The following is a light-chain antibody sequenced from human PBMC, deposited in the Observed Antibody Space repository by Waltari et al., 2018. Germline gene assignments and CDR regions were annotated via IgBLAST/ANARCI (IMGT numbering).Light chain of an antibody. CDR3: QQTSSSPLT. V-gene: IGKV1-39*01. Sequence: DIQMTPSPSSLSASVGDRFTITCRASQSISSYLNWYQQKPGKAPKLLIYGASSLRGGAPSRFSGSRSGTDFTLTISSLQPEDFASYYCQQTSSSPLTFGPGTKLDIK. CDR2: GAS. CDR1: QSISSY. J-gene: IGKJ3*01.